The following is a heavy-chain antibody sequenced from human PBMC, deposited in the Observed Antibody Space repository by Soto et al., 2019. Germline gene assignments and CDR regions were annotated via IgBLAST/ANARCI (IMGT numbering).Heavy chain of an antibody. J-gene: IGHJ4*02. Sequence: QVQLVESGGDVVQPGRSLRLSCAASGFTFSNYGMHWARQAPGKGLEWVAAILYDGSNKYYADSVKGRFTISRDNSKNTLYLQMNSLIAEDTAVYYCAGVTYYFDYCGQGTLVTVSS. CDR2: ILYDGSNK. CDR1: GFTFSNYG. CDR3: AGVTYYFDY. V-gene: IGHV3-33*01. D-gene: IGHD2-21*02.